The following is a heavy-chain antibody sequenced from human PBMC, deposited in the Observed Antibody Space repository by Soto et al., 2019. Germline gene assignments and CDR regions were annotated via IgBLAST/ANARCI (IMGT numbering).Heavy chain of an antibody. J-gene: IGHJ6*02. D-gene: IGHD2-2*01. CDR3: ARSERGDIVLVPAAIWSVVYGMDV. CDR1: GGTFSSYA. CDR2: IIPIFGTA. V-gene: IGHV1-69*12. Sequence: QVQLVQSGAEVKKPGSSVKVSCKASGGTFSSYAISWVRQAPGQGLEWMGGIIPIFGTANYAQKFQGRVTITADESTSTAYMELSSLRSEDTAVYYCARSERGDIVLVPAAIWSVVYGMDVWGQGTTVTVSS.